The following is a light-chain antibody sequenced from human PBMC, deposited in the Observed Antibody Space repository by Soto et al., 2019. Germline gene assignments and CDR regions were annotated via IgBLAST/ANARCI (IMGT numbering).Light chain of an antibody. V-gene: IGKV1-16*01. Sequence: DIQMTQSPSSLSASVADRVTITCRASRGIDNYLAWFQQKPGRAPKSLIYTASNLQSGVPSRFSGSGSGTHFTLTISSLQPEDSATYYCQQYYTYPYTFGQGTKLEI. CDR1: RGIDNY. J-gene: IGKJ2*01. CDR3: QQYYTYPYT. CDR2: TAS.